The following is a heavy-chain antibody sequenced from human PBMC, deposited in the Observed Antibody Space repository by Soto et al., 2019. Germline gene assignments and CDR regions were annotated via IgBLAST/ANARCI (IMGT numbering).Heavy chain of an antibody. V-gene: IGHV4-30-4*01. Sequence: SETLSLTCTVSGGSISSGDYYWSWIRQPPGKGLEWIAYIYYSGSSYYNPSLKSRVTISVDTSKNHFSLRLRSVTAADTAVYFCARVHLPRFGMANDAFDIWGQGTMVTVSS. CDR3: ARVHLPRFGMANDAFDI. CDR2: IYYSGSS. D-gene: IGHD3-3*01. CDR1: GGSISSGDYY. J-gene: IGHJ3*02.